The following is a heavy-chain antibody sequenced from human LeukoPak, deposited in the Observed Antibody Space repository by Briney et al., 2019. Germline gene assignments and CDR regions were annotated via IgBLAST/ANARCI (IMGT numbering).Heavy chain of an antibody. J-gene: IGHJ3*02. Sequence: GGSLRLSCAASGFIFSIYGMHWVRQAPGKGLEWVAYIRYDGNNEDYADSVKGRFTISRDNSKNTMYLQMNSLRVEDTAVYYCARASSSSSNDAFDIWGQGTMVTVSS. CDR3: ARASSSSSNDAFDI. CDR2: IRYDGNNE. CDR1: GFIFSIYG. V-gene: IGHV3-30*02. D-gene: IGHD6-6*01.